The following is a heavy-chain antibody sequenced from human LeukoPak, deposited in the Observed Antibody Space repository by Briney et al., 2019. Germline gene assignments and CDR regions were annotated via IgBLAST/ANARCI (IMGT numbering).Heavy chain of an antibody. V-gene: IGHV1-69*04. J-gene: IGHJ6*02. CDR3: ARGNYDILTGTSLFAYYGMDV. CDR2: IIPILGIA. CDR1: GGTFSSYA. D-gene: IGHD3-9*01. Sequence: SVKVSCKASGGTFSSYAISWVRQAPGQGLEWMGRIIPILGIANYAQKFQGRVTITADESTSTAYMELSSLRSDDTAVYYCARGNYDILTGTSLFAYYGMDVWGQGTTVTVSS.